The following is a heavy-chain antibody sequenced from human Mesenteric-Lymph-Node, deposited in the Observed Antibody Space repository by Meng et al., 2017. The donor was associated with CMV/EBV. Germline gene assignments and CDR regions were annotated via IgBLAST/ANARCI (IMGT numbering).Heavy chain of an antibody. CDR2: ISSSGSAI. J-gene: IGHJ6*02. Sequence: GESLKISCAASGFTFSDYYMNWIRQPPGKGLEWVSYISSSGSAIYYADSVKGRFTISRDNSKNTLYLQMNSLRPEDTAVYYCARGGSYYYYYGMDVWGQGTTVTVSS. V-gene: IGHV3-11*04. CDR1: GFTFSDYY. CDR3: ARGGSYYYYYGMDV. D-gene: IGHD3-16*01.